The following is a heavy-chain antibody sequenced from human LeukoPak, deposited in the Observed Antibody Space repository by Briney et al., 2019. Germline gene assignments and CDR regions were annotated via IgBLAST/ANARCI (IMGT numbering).Heavy chain of an antibody. CDR1: GGTFSSYA. CDR2: IIPILGIA. V-gene: IGHV1-69*04. Sequence: SVKVSCKASGGTFSSYAISWVRQAPGQGLEWMGRIIPILGIANYAQKFQGRVTITADKSTSTAYMELSSLRSEDTAVYYCASDRFGEPHTPFDYWGQGTLVTVSS. D-gene: IGHD3-10*01. CDR3: ASDRFGEPHTPFDY. J-gene: IGHJ4*02.